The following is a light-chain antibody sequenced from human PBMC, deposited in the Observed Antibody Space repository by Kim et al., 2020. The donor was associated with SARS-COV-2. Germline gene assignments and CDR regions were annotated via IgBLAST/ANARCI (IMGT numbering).Light chain of an antibody. CDR2: DNN. Sequence: GQKVTISCSGSSSTVANNYVSWYRQFPGTAPQLLIYDNNKRPSGIPDRFSGSKSGTSATLGITGLQTGDEADYYCGSWDSSLSGYVFGSGTKVTVL. CDR3: GSWDSSLSGYV. V-gene: IGLV1-51*01. J-gene: IGLJ1*01. CDR1: SSTVANNY.